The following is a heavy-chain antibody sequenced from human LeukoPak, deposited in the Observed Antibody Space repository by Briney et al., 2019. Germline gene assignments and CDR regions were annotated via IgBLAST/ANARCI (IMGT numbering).Heavy chain of an antibody. CDR3: AISCSGGSCYSEGNYYMGV. D-gene: IGHD2-15*01. CDR1: GYTFTGYY. Sequence: ASVKVSCKASGYTFTGYYMHWVRQAPGQGLEGVGWINPNSGGTDYAQKLQGRVTMTRDMSISTAYMELSRLRSDDTAVYYCAISCSGGSCYSEGNYYMGVWGKGTTVTVSS. J-gene: IGHJ6*03. CDR2: INPNSGGT. V-gene: IGHV1-2*02.